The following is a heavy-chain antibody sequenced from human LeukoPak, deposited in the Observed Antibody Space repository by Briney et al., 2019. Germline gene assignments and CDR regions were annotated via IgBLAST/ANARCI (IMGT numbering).Heavy chain of an antibody. CDR2: ISYDGSNK. D-gene: IGHD2-15*01. CDR3: ARGSLIAGRLYFYYMDV. Sequence: GGSLLLSCAASGFTFSSYAMHWVRQAPGKGLEGVAVISYDGSNKYYADSVKGRFTISRDNAKNSVFLQMNSLRAEDTAVYYCARGSLIAGRLYFYYMDVWGKGTTVTVSS. CDR1: GFTFSSYA. J-gene: IGHJ6*03. V-gene: IGHV3-30-3*01.